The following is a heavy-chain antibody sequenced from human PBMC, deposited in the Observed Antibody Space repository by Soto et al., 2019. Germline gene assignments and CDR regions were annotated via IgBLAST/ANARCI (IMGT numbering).Heavy chain of an antibody. D-gene: IGHD3-16*02. J-gene: IGHJ6*02. Sequence: GGSLRLSCAASGFTFSSYGMHWVRQAPGKGLEWVAVISYDGSNKYYADSVKGRFTISRDNSKNTLYLQMNSLRAEDTAVYYCAKDAYYDYVWGSYRYYYYYYGMDVWGQGTTVTVSS. V-gene: IGHV3-30*18. CDR1: GFTFSSYG. CDR3: AKDAYYDYVWGSYRYYYYYYGMDV. CDR2: ISYDGSNK.